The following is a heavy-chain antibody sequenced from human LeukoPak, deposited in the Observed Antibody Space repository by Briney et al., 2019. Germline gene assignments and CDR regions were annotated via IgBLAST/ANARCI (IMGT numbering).Heavy chain of an antibody. CDR2: IREDGSEK. J-gene: IGHJ4*02. CDR3: ARDGGDY. Sequence: GDSLRLSCRAFGFTFGRHWMSWVRQAPGKGPEWVANIREDGSEKFYANSVKGRFTISRDNAKNSLYLQMNSLRAEDTAVYYCARDGGDYWGQGTLVTVSS. CDR1: GFTFGRHW. V-gene: IGHV3-7*01. D-gene: IGHD3-3*01.